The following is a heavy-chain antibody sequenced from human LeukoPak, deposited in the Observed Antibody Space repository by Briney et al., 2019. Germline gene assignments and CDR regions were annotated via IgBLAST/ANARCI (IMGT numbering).Heavy chain of an antibody. J-gene: IGHJ4*02. D-gene: IGHD5-18*01. V-gene: IGHV3-23*01. CDR3: VKGSTAMVTYYFDY. Sequence: GGSLRLSCVASGFTFSNYAMSWVREAPGKGLEWVSGISGSGGTTYYADSAKGRFTITRDNSRNTLYLRRSSLRVEDTAIYYCVKGSTAMVTYYFDYWGQGTLVTVSS. CDR1: GFTFSNYA. CDR2: ISGSGGTT.